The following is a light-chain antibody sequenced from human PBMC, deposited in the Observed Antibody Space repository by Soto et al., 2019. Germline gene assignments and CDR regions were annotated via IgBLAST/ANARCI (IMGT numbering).Light chain of an antibody. CDR3: QKYYSAPET. CDR1: QGISSY. V-gene: IGKV1-27*01. Sequence: DIQMTQSPSSLSASVGDRVTITCRASQGISSYLAWYQQKPGKVPKVLIYAASTLHSGVTSRFSGSRSGTESTLTISNVQPEDVANYYCQKYYSAPETFGQGTKVEIK. CDR2: AAS. J-gene: IGKJ1*01.